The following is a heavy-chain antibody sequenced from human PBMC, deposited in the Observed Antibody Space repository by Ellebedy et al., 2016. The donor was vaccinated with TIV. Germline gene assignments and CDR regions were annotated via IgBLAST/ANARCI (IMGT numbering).Heavy chain of an antibody. V-gene: IGHV3-23*01. D-gene: IGHD4-11*01. J-gene: IGHJ3*02. CDR2: ISGGAGRT. CDR1: GFTFSSYA. CDR3: AKDSSDSNYVEALEI. Sequence: GGSLRLSXAASGFTFSSYAMTWVRQAPGKGLGWVSSISGGAGRTHYTDSVRGRFTISRDDSKSTLYLQMNSLRADDTAVYFCAKDSSDSNYVEALEIWGQGTMVAVSS.